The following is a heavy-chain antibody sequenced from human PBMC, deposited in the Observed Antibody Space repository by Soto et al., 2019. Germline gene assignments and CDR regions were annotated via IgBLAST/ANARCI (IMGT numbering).Heavy chain of an antibody. D-gene: IGHD7-27*01. CDR3: ARQGTGDSGYFDY. V-gene: IGHV4-30-2*01. CDR2: IYHSGST. J-gene: IGHJ4*02. Sequence: TLSLTCAVSGGSISSGGYSWSWIRQPPGKGLEWIGYIYHSGSTYYNPSLKSRVTISVDTSKSQFSLKLTSVTAADTAVYYCARQGTGDSGYFDYWGQGTLVTVSS. CDR1: GGSISSGGYS.